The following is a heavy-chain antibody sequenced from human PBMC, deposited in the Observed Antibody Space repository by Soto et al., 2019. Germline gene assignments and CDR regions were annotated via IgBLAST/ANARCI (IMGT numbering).Heavy chain of an antibody. D-gene: IGHD2-2*01. V-gene: IGHV1-2*04. J-gene: IGHJ2*01. CDR2: INPNSGGT. CDR3: AFYWSRDRSNYFSFPAQGSFD. Sequence: ASVKVSCKASGYTFTGYYMHWVRQAPGQGLEWMGWINPNSGGTNYAQKFQGWVTMTRDTSISTAYMELSRLRSDDTAVYYCAFYWSRDRSNYFSFPAQGSFD. CDR1: GYTFTGYY.